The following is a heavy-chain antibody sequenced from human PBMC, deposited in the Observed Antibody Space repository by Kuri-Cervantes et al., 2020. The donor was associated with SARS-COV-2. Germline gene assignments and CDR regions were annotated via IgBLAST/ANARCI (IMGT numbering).Heavy chain of an antibody. D-gene: IGHD5-18*01. CDR2: IRSKANSYAT. CDR3: TRPHGYSYDSLRVDYYGMDV. CDR1: VFTISGSA. J-gene: IGHJ6*02. Sequence: GDSLKISCAASVFTISGSAMHWVRQASGKGLELVGRIRSKANSYATAYAASVNGRFTISRDDSKNTAYLQMNSLKTEDTDVYYCTRPHGYSYDSLRVDYYGMDVWGQGTTVTVSS. V-gene: IGHV3-73*01.